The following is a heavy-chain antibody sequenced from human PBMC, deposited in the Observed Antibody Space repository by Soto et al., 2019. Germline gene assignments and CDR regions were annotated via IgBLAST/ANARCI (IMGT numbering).Heavy chain of an antibody. J-gene: IGHJ4*02. D-gene: IGHD1-26*01. CDR1: GFTFSDQY. CDR2: IRNKANSYST. V-gene: IGHV3-72*01. Sequence: EVQLVESGGGLVQPGGSLRLSCAASGFTFSDQYVDWVRQATGKGLEWVARIRNKANSYSTEYAASAKGRLTISRDDSKNLGYLQMSSLKTADTAVYYCAPSRWGSYVLKFFDYWGQCTLVTVSS. CDR3: APSRWGSYVLKFFDY.